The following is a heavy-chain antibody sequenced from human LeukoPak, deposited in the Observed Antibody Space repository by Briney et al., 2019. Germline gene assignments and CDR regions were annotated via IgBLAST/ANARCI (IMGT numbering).Heavy chain of an antibody. CDR3: AKDQGSSGWFVRDDY. Sequence: PGGSLRLSSAASGFTFSSYAMSWVRQAPGKGLEWVSGISGSGGSTYYADSVKGRFTISRDNSKKTLYLQMNSLRAEDTAVYYCAKDQGSSGWFVRDDYWGQGTLVTVSS. CDR1: GFTFSSYA. D-gene: IGHD6-19*01. CDR2: ISGSGGST. V-gene: IGHV3-23*01. J-gene: IGHJ4*02.